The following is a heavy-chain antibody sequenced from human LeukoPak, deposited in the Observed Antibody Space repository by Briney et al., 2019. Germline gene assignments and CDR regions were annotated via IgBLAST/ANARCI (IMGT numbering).Heavy chain of an antibody. CDR1: GFTFSSYW. D-gene: IGHD6-19*01. CDR3: ARDLYSSGWTGYYYGMDV. CDR2: IKQDGSEK. V-gene: IGHV3-7*01. J-gene: IGHJ6*02. Sequence: GGSLRLSCAASGFTFSSYWMSWVRQAPGKGLEWVANIKQDGSEKYYVDSVKGRFTISRDNAKNSLYLQMNSLRAEDTAVYYCARDLYSSGWTGYYYGMDVWGQGTTVTVSS.